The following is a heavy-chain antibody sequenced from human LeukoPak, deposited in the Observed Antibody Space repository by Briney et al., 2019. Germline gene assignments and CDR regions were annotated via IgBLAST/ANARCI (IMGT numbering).Heavy chain of an antibody. CDR3: ARADYGGNSGFDY. V-gene: IGHV4-34*01. Sequence: PSETLSLTCAVYGGSFSGYYWSWIRQPPGKGLEWIGEINHSGSTNYNPSLKSRVTISVDTSKNQFSLKLSSVTAADTAVYYCARADYGGNSGFDYWGQGTLVTVSS. CDR1: GGSFSGYY. CDR2: INHSGST. J-gene: IGHJ4*02. D-gene: IGHD4-23*01.